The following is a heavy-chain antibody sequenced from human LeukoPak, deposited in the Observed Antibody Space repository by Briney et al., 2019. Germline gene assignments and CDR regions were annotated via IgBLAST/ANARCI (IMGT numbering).Heavy chain of an antibody. CDR3: ARHYGP. CDR1: GFTFDDYA. CDR2: ISWNSGSI. D-gene: IGHD3-10*01. J-gene: IGHJ5*02. Sequence: GRSLRLSCAASGFTFDDYAMHWVRQAPGKGLEWVSGISWNSGSIGYADSVKGRFTISRDNAKNSLYLQMNSLRAEDTAVYYCARHYGPWGQGTLVTVSS. V-gene: IGHV3-9*01.